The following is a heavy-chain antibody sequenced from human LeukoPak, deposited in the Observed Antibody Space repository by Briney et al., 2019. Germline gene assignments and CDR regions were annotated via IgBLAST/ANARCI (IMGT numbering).Heavy chain of an antibody. V-gene: IGHV3-23*01. J-gene: IGHJ4*02. Sequence: GGSLRLSCAASGFSFSFYAMSWVRQAPGKGLEWLSTISGSGDTTTYYADSVKGRFTISRDNSKNTAYLQMNSLRAEDTAVYYCAKESLRSPNSFDYWGLGTLVTVSS. CDR3: AKESLRSPNSFDY. CDR1: GFSFSFYA. D-gene: IGHD2-21*02. CDR2: ISGSGDTTT.